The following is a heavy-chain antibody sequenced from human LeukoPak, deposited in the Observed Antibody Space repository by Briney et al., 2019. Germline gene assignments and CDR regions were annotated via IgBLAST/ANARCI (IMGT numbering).Heavy chain of an antibody. V-gene: IGHV3-30*19. J-gene: IGHJ4*02. Sequence: GGSLRLSCAASGFTFSSYGMHWVRQAPGKGLEWVAIISYDGSNKYYADSVEGRFTISRDNSNNMLYLQMNSLRTEDTAVYYCAKVGSGNDYYWGQGTLVTVSS. CDR2: ISYDGSNK. D-gene: IGHD5-12*01. CDR3: AKVGSGNDYY. CDR1: GFTFSSYG.